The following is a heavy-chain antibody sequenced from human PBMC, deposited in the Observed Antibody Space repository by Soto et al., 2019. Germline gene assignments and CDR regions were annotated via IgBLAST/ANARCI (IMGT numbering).Heavy chain of an antibody. CDR2: TFYSGNT. D-gene: IGHD6-6*01. CDR1: GASMTKNNHY. CDR3: ARHRLLSSSSGPFGMDV. J-gene: IGHJ6*02. V-gene: IGHV4-39*01. Sequence: KPAETLSLTCTVSGASMTKNNHYWAWIRHPPGRGLEWIATTFYSGNTYYNPPLKSRLTVSVDTSNNQFSLKLSSVTAADSAVYYCARHRLLSSSSGPFGMDVWGQGTTVTVS.